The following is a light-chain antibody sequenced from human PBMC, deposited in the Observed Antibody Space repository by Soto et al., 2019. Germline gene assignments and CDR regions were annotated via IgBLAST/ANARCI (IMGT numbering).Light chain of an antibody. CDR3: RSYAGGDNLVV. CDR1: SSDVGGYNY. V-gene: IGLV2-8*01. Sequence: QSVLTQPPSASGSPGQSVTISCTGTSSDVGGYNYVSWYQQHPGKAPKLMIYEVSNRPSGVPDRFSGSKSGNTASLTVSGLQAEDEADYYCRSYAGGDNLVVFGGGTKLTVL. J-gene: IGLJ2*01. CDR2: EVS.